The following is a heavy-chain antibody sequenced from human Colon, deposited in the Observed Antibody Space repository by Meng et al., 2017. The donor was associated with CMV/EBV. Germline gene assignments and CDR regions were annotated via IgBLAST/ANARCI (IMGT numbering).Heavy chain of an antibody. CDR2: ILAGGYIQ. J-gene: IGHJ6*02. V-gene: IGHV3-48*03. Sequence: GGSLRLSCAASGFIFNTYEMIWVRQAPGKGLEWISYILAGGYIQHYANSVKGRFTISRDDAKNSVYLQMNSLRAEDTAVYFCARRLPYFGMDVWGQGTTVTVSS. CDR1: GFIFNTYE. CDR3: ARRLPYFGMDV.